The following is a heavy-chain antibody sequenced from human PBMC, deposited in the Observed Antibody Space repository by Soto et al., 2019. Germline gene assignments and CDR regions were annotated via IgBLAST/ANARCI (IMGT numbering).Heavy chain of an antibody. Sequence: GGSLRLSCAASGFTFSTYAMSWVRQAPGKGLEWVSTISDSGGSTYYAASVKGRFTISRDNSKNTLYLLMNSLSAEDTALYYCAKVHGSGTYYNFPDYWGQGTLVTVSS. CDR3: AKVHGSGTYYNFPDY. CDR1: GFTFSTYA. D-gene: IGHD3-10*01. J-gene: IGHJ4*02. V-gene: IGHV3-23*01. CDR2: ISDSGGST.